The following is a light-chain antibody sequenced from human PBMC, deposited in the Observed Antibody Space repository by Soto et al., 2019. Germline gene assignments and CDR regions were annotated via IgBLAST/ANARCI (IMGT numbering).Light chain of an antibody. Sequence: DIQMTQSPSSLSASVGDRVTITCRASVGISNFLGWYQHKPGKVPKLLIYAASTSQSGVPSRFSGSGSGTDFTLTISSLQPEAVATYYCQKSNSAPWTFGQGTKVEIQ. CDR1: VGISNF. V-gene: IGKV1-27*01. J-gene: IGKJ1*01. CDR2: AAS. CDR3: QKSNSAPWT.